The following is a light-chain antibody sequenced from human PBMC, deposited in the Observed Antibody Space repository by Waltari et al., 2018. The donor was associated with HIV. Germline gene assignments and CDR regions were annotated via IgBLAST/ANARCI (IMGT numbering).Light chain of an antibody. CDR1: SSDVGSYNR. CDR3: SSYTSSSTVV. J-gene: IGLJ2*01. V-gene: IGLV2-18*02. Sequence: QSALTQPPSVSGSPGQSVTISCTGTSSDVGSYNRVSWYQQPPGPAPKLMMYEVSNRPSGVPDRFSGSKSGNTASLTISGLQAEDEADYYCSSYTSSSTVVFGGGTKLTVL. CDR2: EVS.